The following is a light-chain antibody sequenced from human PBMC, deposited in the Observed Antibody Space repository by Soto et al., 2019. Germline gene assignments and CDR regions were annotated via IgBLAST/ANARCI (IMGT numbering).Light chain of an antibody. J-gene: IGKJ1*01. CDR1: QSVGSNY. CDR2: GAS. Sequence: EFLLTQLPGTLSLSPGERATLSCKASQSVGSNYLAWYQQRPGQPPNPLIFGASHRAPDIPDRFSGSGSGTDFTLTISRLEPEDFAVYYCHQYRRSPQTFGQGTKVDIK. V-gene: IGKV3-20*01. CDR3: HQYRRSPQT.